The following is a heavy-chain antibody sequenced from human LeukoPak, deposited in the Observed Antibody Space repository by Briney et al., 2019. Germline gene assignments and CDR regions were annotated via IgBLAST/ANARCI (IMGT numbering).Heavy chain of an antibody. V-gene: IGHV1-8*03. J-gene: IGHJ4*02. CDR1: GYTFTSYD. CDR3: ARVTPLCSSGLFDY. Sequence: EASVKVSCKASGYTFTSYDINWVRQATGQGLEWMGWMNPNSGNTGYAQKFQGRVTITRNTSISTAYMELSSLRSEDTAVYYCARVTPLCSSGLFDYWGQGTLVTVSS. CDR2: MNPNSGNT. D-gene: IGHD6-19*01.